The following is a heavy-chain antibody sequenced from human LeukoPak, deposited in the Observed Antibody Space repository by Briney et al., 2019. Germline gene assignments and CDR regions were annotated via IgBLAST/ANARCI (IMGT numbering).Heavy chain of an antibody. V-gene: IGHV1-46*01. CDR3: ARDLSHYDSSGYPNY. Sequence: ASVKVSCKASGYTFTSYYMHWVRQAPGQGLEWMGIINPSGGSTSYAQKFQGRVTMTRDTSTSTVYMELSSLRSEDTAVYYCARDLSHYDSSGYPNYWGLGTLVTVSS. CDR1: GYTFTSYY. J-gene: IGHJ4*02. D-gene: IGHD3-22*01. CDR2: INPSGGST.